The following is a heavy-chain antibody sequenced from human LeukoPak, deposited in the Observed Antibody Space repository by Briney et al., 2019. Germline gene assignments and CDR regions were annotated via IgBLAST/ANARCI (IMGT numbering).Heavy chain of an antibody. CDR3: ARLSHWFDP. J-gene: IGHJ5*02. D-gene: IGHD3-16*02. V-gene: IGHV4-61*02. Sequence: SETLSLTCTVSGGSISSGSYYWSWIRQPAGKGLEWIGRIYTSGSTNYNPSLKSRVTISVDTSKNQFSLKLSSVAAADTAVYYCARLSHWFDPWGQGTLVTVSS. CDR2: IYTSGST. CDR1: GGSISSGSYY.